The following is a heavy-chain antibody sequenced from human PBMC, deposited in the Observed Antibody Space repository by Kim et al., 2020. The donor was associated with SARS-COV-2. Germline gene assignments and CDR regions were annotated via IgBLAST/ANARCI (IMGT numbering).Heavy chain of an antibody. J-gene: IGHJ4*02. CDR2: ISAYNGNT. CDR3: ARDTSPVAGSFRPLDH. V-gene: IGHV1-18*01. CDR1: GYTFTSYG. D-gene: IGHD6-19*01. Sequence: ASVKVSCKASGYTFTSYGISWVRQAPGQGLEWMGWISAYNGNTNYAQKLQGRVTMTTDTSTSTAYMELRSLRSDDTAVYYCARDTSPVAGSFRPLDHWGQGTLVTVSS.